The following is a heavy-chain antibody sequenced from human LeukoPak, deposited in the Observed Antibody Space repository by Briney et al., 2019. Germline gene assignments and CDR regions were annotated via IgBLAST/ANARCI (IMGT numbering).Heavy chain of an antibody. J-gene: IGHJ3*02. CDR3: ARDFHSSGWYKAFVI. CDR1: GYTFTGYY. Sequence: ASVKVSCKSSGYTFTGYYMHWVRQAPGQGLEWMGWINPNSGGTNYAQKFQGRVTMTRDTSISTAYMELSRLRSDDTAVYYCARDFHSSGWYKAFVIWGQGTMVTVSS. V-gene: IGHV1-2*02. D-gene: IGHD6-19*01. CDR2: INPNSGGT.